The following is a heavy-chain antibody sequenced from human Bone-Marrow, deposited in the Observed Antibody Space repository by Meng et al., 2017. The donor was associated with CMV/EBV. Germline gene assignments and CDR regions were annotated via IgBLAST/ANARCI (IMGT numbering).Heavy chain of an antibody. CDR2: INHSGST. D-gene: IGHD3-22*01. CDR1: GGSFSGYY. V-gene: IGHV4-34*01. Sequence: SETLSLTCAVYGGSFSGYYWSWIRQPPGKGLEWIGEINHSGSTNYNPSFKSRVTISVDTSKNQFSLKLSSVTAADTAVYYCASGIVVVNYYYYGMDVWGQATTVTVSS. CDR3: ASGIVVVNYYYYGMDV. J-gene: IGHJ6*02.